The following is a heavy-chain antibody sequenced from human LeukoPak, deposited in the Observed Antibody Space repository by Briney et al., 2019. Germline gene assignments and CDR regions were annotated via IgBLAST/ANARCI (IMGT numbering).Heavy chain of an antibody. CDR1: GGTFSSYA. CDR3: ARDIGRPEGGYYYMDV. Sequence: SVKVSCKASGGTFSSYAISWVRQAPGQGLEWMGGIIPIFGTANYAQKFQGRVTITADTSTSTAYMELTSLRSEDTAMYYCARDIGRPEGGYYYMDVWGKGTTVIVSS. D-gene: IGHD1-26*01. V-gene: IGHV1-69*06. CDR2: IIPIFGTA. J-gene: IGHJ6*03.